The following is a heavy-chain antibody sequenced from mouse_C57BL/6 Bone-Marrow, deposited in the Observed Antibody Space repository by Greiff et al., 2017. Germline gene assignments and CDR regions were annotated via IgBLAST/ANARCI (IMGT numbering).Heavy chain of an antibody. V-gene: IGHV1-69*01. J-gene: IGHJ4*01. D-gene: IGHD1-1*01. CDR2: IDPSDSYT. Sequence: QVQLQQPGAELVMPGASVKLCCKASGYTFTSYWMHWVKQRPGQGLEWIGEIDPSDSYTNYNQKFKGKSTLTVDKSSSTAYMQLSSLTSEDSAVYYCAKPRDYYGYAMDYWGQGTSVTVSS. CDR3: AKPRDYYGYAMDY. CDR1: GYTFTSYW.